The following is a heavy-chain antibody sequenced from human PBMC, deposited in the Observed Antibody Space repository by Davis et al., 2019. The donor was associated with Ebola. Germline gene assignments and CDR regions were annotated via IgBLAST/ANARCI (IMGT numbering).Heavy chain of an antibody. J-gene: IGHJ3*02. D-gene: IGHD2-8*01. CDR3: ARRFRGYCTNGVCYERAFDI. CDR2: IDPSDSYT. CDR1: GYSFTSYW. V-gene: IGHV5-10-1*01. Sequence: GESLKISCKGSGYSFTSYWISWVRQMPGKGLEWMGRIDPSDSYTNYSPPFQGHVTISADKSISTAYLQWSSLKASDTAMYYCARRFRGYCTNGVCYERAFDIWGQGTMVTVSS.